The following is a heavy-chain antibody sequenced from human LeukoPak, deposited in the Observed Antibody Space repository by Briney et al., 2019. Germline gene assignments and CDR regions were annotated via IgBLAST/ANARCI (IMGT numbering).Heavy chain of an antibody. D-gene: IGHD4-11*01. CDR2: ISWNSGSI. Sequence: HAGRSLRLSCAASGFTFDDYAMHWVRQAPGKGLEWVSGISWNSGSIGYADSVKGRFTISRDNAKNSLYLQMNSLRAEDMALYYCAKGDYSNYGSYFDYWGQGTLVTVSS. CDR1: GFTFDDYA. V-gene: IGHV3-9*03. CDR3: AKGDYSNYGSYFDY. J-gene: IGHJ4*02.